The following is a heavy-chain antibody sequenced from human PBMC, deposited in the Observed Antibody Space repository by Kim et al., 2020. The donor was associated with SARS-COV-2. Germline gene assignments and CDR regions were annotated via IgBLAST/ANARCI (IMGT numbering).Heavy chain of an antibody. J-gene: IGHJ4*01. Sequence: GGSLRLSCVASGFDFRNYVMHWVRQTPGKGLEWVAVISYDGKTRYYPDSVRGRFTISRGNTKNTLYLQMNRLRPEDTAVYYCARDPDLLTRYFNKGYYF. CDR2: ISYDGKTR. CDR1: GFDFRNYV. CDR3: ARDPDLLTRYFNKGYYF. V-gene: IGHV3-30*03. D-gene: IGHD3-9*01.